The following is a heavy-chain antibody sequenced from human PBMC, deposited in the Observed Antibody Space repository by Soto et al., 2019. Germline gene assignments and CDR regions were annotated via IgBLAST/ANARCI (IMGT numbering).Heavy chain of an antibody. V-gene: IGHV4-39*01. Sequence: QLQLQESGPGLVKPSETLSLTCTVSGGSISSSSYYWGWIRQPPGKGLEWIGSIYYSGSTYYNPSLKRRVTISVDTSKNQFSLKLSSVTAADTAVYYCARQDTAMVPVYWGQGTLVTVSS. CDR3: ARQDTAMVPVY. J-gene: IGHJ4*02. D-gene: IGHD5-18*01. CDR1: GGSISSSSYY. CDR2: IYYSGST.